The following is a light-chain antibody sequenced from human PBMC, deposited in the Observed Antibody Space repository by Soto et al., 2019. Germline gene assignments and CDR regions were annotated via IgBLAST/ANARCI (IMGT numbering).Light chain of an antibody. V-gene: IGKV3D-20*02. Sequence: IVLTQSPGTLSLSRGERATLSCRASQSVTSGYLAWYQQQPNQAPRLLIYGASYRATGIPDRFSGGGSGTDYTLRISRVEAEDVGVYYCMQGTHWPPSFGQGTKVDIK. J-gene: IGKJ1*01. CDR2: GAS. CDR3: MQGTHWPPS. CDR1: QSVTSGY.